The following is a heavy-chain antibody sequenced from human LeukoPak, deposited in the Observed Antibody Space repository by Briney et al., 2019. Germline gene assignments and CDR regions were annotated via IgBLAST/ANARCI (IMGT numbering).Heavy chain of an antibody. CDR1: GFTFSSYA. D-gene: IGHD3-3*01. Sequence: PGGSLRLSCAASGFTFSSYAMHWVRQAPGKGLEWVAVISYDGSNKYYADSVKGRFTISRDNSKNTLYLQMNSLRAEDTAVYYCAGIRFLEWSYFGYWGQGTLVTVSP. CDR3: AGIRFLEWSYFGY. CDR2: ISYDGSNK. J-gene: IGHJ4*02. V-gene: IGHV3-30-3*01.